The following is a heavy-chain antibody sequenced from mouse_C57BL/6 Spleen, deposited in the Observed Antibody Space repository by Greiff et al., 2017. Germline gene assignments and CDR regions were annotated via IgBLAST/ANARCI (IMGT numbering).Heavy chain of an antibody. J-gene: IGHJ1*03. D-gene: IGHD2-3*01. CDR2: ISSGSSYI. CDR3: ADDYGYYDV. Sequence: EVHLVESGGGLVKPGGSLKLSCAASGFTFSDYGMHWVRQAPEKGLEWVAYISSGSSYIYYANTVKGRFTISRDNAKNNLFLQMTSLGSEDPARYYCADDYGYYDVWGTGTTVTVSS. CDR1: GFTFSDYG. V-gene: IGHV5-17*01.